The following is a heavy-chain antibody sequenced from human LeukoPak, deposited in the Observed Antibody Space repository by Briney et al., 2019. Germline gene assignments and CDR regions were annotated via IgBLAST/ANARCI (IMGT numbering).Heavy chain of an antibody. J-gene: IGHJ4*02. CDR1: GESFTSFY. V-gene: IGHV4-34*01. D-gene: IGHD2-21*01. Sequence: SETLSLTCAVYGESFTSFYWTWIRQSPGKGLEWIGEIDHSGATNYNPSLKSRVTLSIDPSKNQFSLKMASVTAADTGVYYCSRGLAASLILHTNPRRYYDSWGQGTLVTVSS. CDR2: IDHSGAT. CDR3: SRGLAASLILHTNPRRYYDS.